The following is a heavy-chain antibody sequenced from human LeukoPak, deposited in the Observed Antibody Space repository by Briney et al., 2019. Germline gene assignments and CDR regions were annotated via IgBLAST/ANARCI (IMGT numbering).Heavy chain of an antibody. CDR3: AREAVALPSDAFDI. CDR1: XXTXXXYA. J-gene: IGHJ3*02. V-gene: IGHV3-30-3*01. Sequence: SXXTXXXYAMXWVRQAPGXGLEWVAVISYDGSNKYYADSVKGRFTISRDNSKNTLYLQMNSLRAEDTAVYYCAREAVALPSDAFDIWGQGTMVTVSS. CDR2: ISYDGSNK. D-gene: IGHD6-19*01.